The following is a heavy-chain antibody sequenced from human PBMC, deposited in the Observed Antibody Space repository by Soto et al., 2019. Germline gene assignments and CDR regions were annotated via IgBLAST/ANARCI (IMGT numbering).Heavy chain of an antibody. CDR3: TRGLLQRHYYYGMDV. CDR1: GFTFSSYS. CDR2: ISSSSSYI. D-gene: IGHD6-25*01. J-gene: IGHJ6*02. V-gene: IGHV3-21*01. Sequence: PGGSLRLSCAASGFTFSSYSMNWVRQAPGKGLEWVSSISSSSSYIYYADSVKGRFTISRDNAKNSLYLQMNSLRVEDTAVYYCTRGLLQRHYYYGMDVWGQGTTVTVSS.